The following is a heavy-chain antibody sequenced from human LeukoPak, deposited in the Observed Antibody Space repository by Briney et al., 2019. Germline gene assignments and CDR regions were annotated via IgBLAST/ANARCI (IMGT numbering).Heavy chain of an antibody. D-gene: IGHD6-13*01. J-gene: IGHJ4*02. CDR2: IYPGDSDT. CDR1: GYSFTSYW. Sequence: GESLKISCKGSGYSFTSYWIGWVRQMPGKGLEWMGIIYPGDSDTRHSPSFQGQVTISADKSISTAYLQWSSLKASDTAMYYCARFKQQLVRAFYFDYWGQGTLVTVSS. CDR3: ARFKQQLVRAFYFDY. V-gene: IGHV5-51*01.